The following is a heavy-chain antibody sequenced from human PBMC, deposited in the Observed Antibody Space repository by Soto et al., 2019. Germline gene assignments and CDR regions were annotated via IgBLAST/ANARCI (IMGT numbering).Heavy chain of an antibody. J-gene: IGHJ4*02. CDR2: ISHDGSDK. D-gene: IGHD3-10*01. V-gene: IGHV3-30*18. Sequence: QVQLVESGGGVVQPGRSLRLSCAASGFIFSTYGMHWVRQAPGKGLEWVAVISHDGSDKFYADSVKGRFTISRDNSKNTRYLQMNTLTTEATAVYDCAKLIDSGDFEYWGQGNLVTVSS. CDR3: AKLIDSGDFEY. CDR1: GFIFSTYG.